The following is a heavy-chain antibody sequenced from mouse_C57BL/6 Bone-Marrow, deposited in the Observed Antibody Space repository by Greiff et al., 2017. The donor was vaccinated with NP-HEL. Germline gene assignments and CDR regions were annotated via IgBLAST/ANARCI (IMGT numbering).Heavy chain of an antibody. D-gene: IGHD4-1*01. J-gene: IGHJ3*01. CDR1: GFTFSSYA. V-gene: IGHV5-4*01. Sequence: VQVVESGGGLVKPGGSLKLSCAASGFTFSSYAMSWVRQTPEKRLEWVATISDGGSYTYYPDNVKGRFTISRDNAKNNLYLQMSHLKSEDTAMYYCARLGWAWFAYWGQGTLVTVSA. CDR3: ARLGWAWFAY. CDR2: ISDGGSYT.